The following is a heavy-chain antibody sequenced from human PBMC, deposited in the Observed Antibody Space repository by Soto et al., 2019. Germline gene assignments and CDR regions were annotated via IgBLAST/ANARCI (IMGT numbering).Heavy chain of an antibody. V-gene: IGHV3-23*01. CDR1: GFTFSSYA. CDR3: AKDYYDLKDYDILTGYYLFDY. Sequence: GGSLRLSCAASGFTFSSYAMSWVRQAPGKGLEWVSAISGSGGSTYYADSVKGRFTISRDNSKNTLYLQMNSLRAEDTAVYYCAKDYYDLKDYDILTGYYLFDYWGQGTLVTVSS. D-gene: IGHD3-9*01. CDR2: ISGSGGST. J-gene: IGHJ4*02.